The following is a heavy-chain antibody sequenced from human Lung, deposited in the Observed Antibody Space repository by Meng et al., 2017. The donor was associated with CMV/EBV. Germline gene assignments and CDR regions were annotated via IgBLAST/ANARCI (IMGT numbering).Heavy chain of an antibody. Sequence: SFXXTVPGASIDSDNYYWSWIRQPPGKGLEWIWYIYYSGRSFYNPSLKSRVTISLNMSKNQFSLYLISVTDADTAVYYCARAEYYNLTDVWGQGTTVTVSS. CDR2: IYYSGRS. V-gene: IGHV4-30-4*08. D-gene: IGHD1-14*01. CDR1: GASIDSDNYY. J-gene: IGHJ6*02. CDR3: ARAEYYNLTDV.